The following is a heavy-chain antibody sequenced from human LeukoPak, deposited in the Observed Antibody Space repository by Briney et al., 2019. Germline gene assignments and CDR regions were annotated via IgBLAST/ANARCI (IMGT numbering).Heavy chain of an antibody. J-gene: IGHJ4*02. D-gene: IGHD6-19*01. Sequence: GGSLRLSCAASGFTFSSYGMHWVRQAPGKGLEWVAVIWYDGSNKYYADSVKGRFTISRDNSKNTLYLQMNSLRAEDTAVYYCARAGIAVDFDYWGQGTLVTVSS. V-gene: IGHV3-33*01. CDR3: ARAGIAVDFDY. CDR2: IWYDGSNK. CDR1: GFTFSSYG.